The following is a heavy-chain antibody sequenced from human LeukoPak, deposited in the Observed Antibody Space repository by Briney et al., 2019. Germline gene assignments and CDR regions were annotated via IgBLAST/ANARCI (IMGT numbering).Heavy chain of an antibody. Sequence: SVQVSCKASRYTLTEYYMHWVGPAPGQALEWMGWINPNSGGTNYAQKFQGRVTMTRDTSISTAYMELSRLGSDDTAVYYCARDGASGYLADYWGQGTLVTVSS. CDR2: INPNSGGT. D-gene: IGHD3-3*01. CDR3: ARDGASGYLADY. V-gene: IGHV1-2*02. J-gene: IGHJ4*02. CDR1: RYTLTEYY.